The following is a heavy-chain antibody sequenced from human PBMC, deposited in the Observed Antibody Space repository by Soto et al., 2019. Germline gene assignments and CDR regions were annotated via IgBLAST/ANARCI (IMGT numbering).Heavy chain of an antibody. CDR1: GFTFSSYW. J-gene: IGHJ1*01. CDR3: ARDHLGYCSGVSCPSFQH. V-gene: IGHV3-74*01. Sequence: EVQLVESGGGLVQPGGSLRRSCAASGFTFSSYWMHWVRQAPGKGLVWVSRINSDGSSTSYADSVKGRFTSSRDNAKNTLYLQMNSRRAEDTAVYYCARDHLGYCSGVSCPSFQHWGQGTLVTVSS. D-gene: IGHD2-15*01. CDR2: INSDGSST.